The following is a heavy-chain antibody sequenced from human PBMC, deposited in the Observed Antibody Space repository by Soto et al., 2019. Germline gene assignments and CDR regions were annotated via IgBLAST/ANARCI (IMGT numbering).Heavy chain of an antibody. Sequence: EVQLVESGGGLVKPGGSLRLSCAASGFTFRSYSMNWVRQAPGKGLEWVSSITSSGSYIYYAASVKGRFTISRDNAKNSLYLQMNSLRAEDTAVYFCARAALDTAVVYFDYWGQGTLVTVSS. CDR2: ITSSGSYI. CDR3: ARAALDTAVVYFDY. J-gene: IGHJ4*02. V-gene: IGHV3-21*01. CDR1: GFTFRSYS. D-gene: IGHD5-18*01.